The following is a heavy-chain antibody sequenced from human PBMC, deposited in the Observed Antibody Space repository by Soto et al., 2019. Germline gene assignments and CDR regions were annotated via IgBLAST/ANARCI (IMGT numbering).Heavy chain of an antibody. D-gene: IGHD3-3*01. CDR2: ISAYNGNT. V-gene: IGHV1-18*01. CDR1: GYTLTSYG. J-gene: IGHJ4*02. CDR3: ARNVGRTYYDFWSGYDGDFDY. Sequence: GASVKVSCKASGYTLTSYGISWVRQAPGQGLEWMGWISAYNGNTNYAQKLQGRVTMTTDTSTSTAYMELRSLRSDDTAVYYCARNVGRTYYDFWSGYDGDFDYWGQGTLVTVSS.